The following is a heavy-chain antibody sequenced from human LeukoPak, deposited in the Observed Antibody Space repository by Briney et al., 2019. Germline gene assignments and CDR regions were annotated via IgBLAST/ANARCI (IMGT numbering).Heavy chain of an antibody. D-gene: IGHD2-2*01. Sequence: GESLKISCKGSGYSFTSHWIVWVRQMPGKGLEWMGIIYPSDSDTKYSPSFQGQVTISADKSISTAYLQWSSLKASDTAMYYCARTDCSSTICYLFDYWGQGTLVTVSS. J-gene: IGHJ4*02. CDR2: IYPSDSDT. V-gene: IGHV5-51*01. CDR1: GYSFTSHW. CDR3: ARTDCSSTICYLFDY.